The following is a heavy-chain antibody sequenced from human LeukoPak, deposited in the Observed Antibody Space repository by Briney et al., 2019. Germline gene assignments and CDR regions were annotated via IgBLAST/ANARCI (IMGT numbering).Heavy chain of an antibody. CDR1: GYTFTSFG. CDR2: ISAYNGNT. CDR3: ARTAARRFDY. J-gene: IGHJ4*02. Sequence: ASVKVSCKASGYTFTSFGISWARQAPGQGLEWMGWISAYNGNTDYAQNFQGRVSMTRDTSTTTAYMELRSLRSDDTAVYFCARTAARRFDYWGQGTLVTVSS. V-gene: IGHV1-18*01. D-gene: IGHD6-6*01.